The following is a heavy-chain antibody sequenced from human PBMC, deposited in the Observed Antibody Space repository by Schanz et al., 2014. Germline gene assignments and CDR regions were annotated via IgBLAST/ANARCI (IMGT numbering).Heavy chain of an antibody. J-gene: IGHJ4*02. CDR1: GFILSDHF. V-gene: IGHV3-11*01. Sequence: VHLVESGGALVQPGGSLRLSCVVSGFILSDHFVDWVRQAPGKGLEWVSYISGSATTIYYADSVKGRFTISRDNAKNSLYLQMHSLRPEDTAVYYCARRRWDTLYVGYYFDYWGQGTLVTVSS. CDR3: ARRRWDTLYVGYYFDY. CDR2: ISGSATTI. D-gene: IGHD1-26*01.